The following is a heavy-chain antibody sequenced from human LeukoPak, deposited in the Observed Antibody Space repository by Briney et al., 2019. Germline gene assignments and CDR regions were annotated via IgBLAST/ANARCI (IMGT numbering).Heavy chain of an antibody. CDR2: IYRNDDK. D-gene: IGHD3-22*01. V-gene: IGHV2-5*01. CDR3: AHRKRYYYDSSGYRARDY. J-gene: IGHJ4*02. CDR1: GFSLSTSGVG. Sequence: ASGPTLVNPTQTLTLTCTFSGFSLSTSGVGVGWIRQPPGKALEWLALIYRNDDKRYSPSLKSRLTITKDTSKNQVVLTMTNMDPVDTATYYCAHRKRYYYDSSGYRARDYWGQGTLVTVSS.